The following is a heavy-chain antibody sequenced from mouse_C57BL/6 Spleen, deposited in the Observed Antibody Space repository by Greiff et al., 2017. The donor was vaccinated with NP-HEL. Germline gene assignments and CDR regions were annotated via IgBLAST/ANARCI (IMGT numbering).Heavy chain of an antibody. V-gene: IGHV1-80*01. J-gene: IGHJ4*01. D-gene: IGHD3-2*02. CDR2: IYPGDGDT. CDR1: GYAFSSYW. Sequence: VKLMESGAELVKPGASVKISCKASGYAFSSYWMNWVKQRPGKGLEWIGQIYPGDGDTNYNGKFKGKATLTADKSSSTAYMQLSSLTSEDSAVYFCASQGIYYYGMDYWGQGTSVTVSS. CDR3: ASQGIYYYGMDY.